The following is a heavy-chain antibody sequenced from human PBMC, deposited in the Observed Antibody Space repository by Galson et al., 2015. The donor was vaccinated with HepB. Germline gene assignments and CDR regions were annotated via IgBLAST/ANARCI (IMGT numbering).Heavy chain of an antibody. V-gene: IGHV3-30*02. Sequence: SLRLSCAASGFTFSSHGMHWVRQAPGKGLEWVAFIRYDGSNKYYADSVKGRFTISRDNSKNTLYLQMNSLRAEDTAVYYCVSGEYSSGWYLDFWGQGTLVTVSS. CDR2: IRYDGSNK. D-gene: IGHD6-19*01. CDR3: VSGEYSSGWYLDF. CDR1: GFTFSSHG. J-gene: IGHJ4*02.